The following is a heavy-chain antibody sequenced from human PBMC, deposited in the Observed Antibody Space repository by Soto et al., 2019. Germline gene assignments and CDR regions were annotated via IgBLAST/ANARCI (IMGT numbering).Heavy chain of an antibody. CDR2: VIQSGSAT. Sequence: GGSLRLSCAASGFTFNNYAMTWVRQAPGKGLELVSTVIQSGSATFYADSVRGRFTISRDNSKNTLYLQLNSLRAEDTAVYHCVRDYYHVSGSSFDIPLDYWGQGTLVTVSS. D-gene: IGHD3-10*01. J-gene: IGHJ4*02. V-gene: IGHV3-23*01. CDR1: GFTFNNYA. CDR3: VRDYYHVSGSSFDIPLDY.